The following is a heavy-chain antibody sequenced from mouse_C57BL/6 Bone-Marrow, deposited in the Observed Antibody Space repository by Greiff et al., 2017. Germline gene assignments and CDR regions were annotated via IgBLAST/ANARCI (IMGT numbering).Heavy chain of an antibody. CDR2: IEPENGVT. J-gene: IGHJ2*01. Sequence: VHVKQSGAELVRPGASVKLSCTASGFNIKDDYMHWVKQRPEQGLEWIGWIEPENGVTEYASKFLGKATITADTSSNTAYLQLSSLTSEDTAVYYGTTPITTVVATDYWGQGTTLTVSA. CDR1: GFNIKDDY. V-gene: IGHV14-4*01. D-gene: IGHD1-1*01. CDR3: TTPITTVVATDY.